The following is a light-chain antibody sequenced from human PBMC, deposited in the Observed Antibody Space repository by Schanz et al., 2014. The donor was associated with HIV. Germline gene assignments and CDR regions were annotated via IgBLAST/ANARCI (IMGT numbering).Light chain of an antibody. V-gene: IGKV3D-20*02. J-gene: IGKJ4*01. CDR3: QQRSTWPPLT. CDR2: SAY. CDR1: QTVSSNS. Sequence: EIVLTQSPVILSLSPGERATLSCRASQTVSSNSLGWYQQKRGQVPRLLIYSAYRRANGIQDRFSGSGSGTGFTLAISRLEPEDFAVDYCQQRSTWPPLTFGGGTKVQIK.